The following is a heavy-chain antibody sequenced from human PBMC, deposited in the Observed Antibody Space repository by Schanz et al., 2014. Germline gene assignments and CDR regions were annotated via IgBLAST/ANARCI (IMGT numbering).Heavy chain of an antibody. Sequence: EVQLVESGGGLVQPGGSLRLSCGGSGFTFSKYWMSWVRQAPGKGLEWVANIKQDGSEKYYVDAVKGRFTISRDNAKKSMYLHMKSLRGEDTAVYYCARDKYYGSGSCAYWGQGTLVTVSS. CDR3: ARDKYYGSGSCAY. CDR2: IKQDGSEK. D-gene: IGHD3-10*01. J-gene: IGHJ4*02. V-gene: IGHV3-7*04. CDR1: GFTFSKYW.